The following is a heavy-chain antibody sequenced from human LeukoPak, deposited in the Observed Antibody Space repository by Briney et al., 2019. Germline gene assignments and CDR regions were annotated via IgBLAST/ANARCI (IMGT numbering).Heavy chain of an antibody. Sequence: SETLSLTCTVSGGSISSYYWSWIRQPAGKGLEWIGRIYTSGSTNYNPSRKSRVTMSVDTSKNQFSLKLSSVTAADTAVYYCARGLCSSGWYVFDYWGQGTLVTVSS. CDR2: IYTSGST. J-gene: IGHJ4*02. D-gene: IGHD6-19*01. CDR3: ARGLCSSGWYVFDY. V-gene: IGHV4-4*07. CDR1: GGSISSYY.